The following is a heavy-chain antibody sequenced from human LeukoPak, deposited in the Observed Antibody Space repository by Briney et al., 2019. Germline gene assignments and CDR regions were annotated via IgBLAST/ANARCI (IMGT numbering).Heavy chain of an antibody. V-gene: IGHV3-49*04. CDR3: TRDYDILTGPEWFDP. CDR1: GFTFGDYA. CDR2: IRSKAYGGTT. D-gene: IGHD3-9*01. Sequence: GGSLRLSCTASGFTFGDYAMSWVRQAPGKGLEWVGFIRSKAYGGTTEYAASVKGRFTISRDDFKSIAYLQMNSLKTEDTAVYYCTRDYDILTGPEWFDPWGQGTLVTVSS. J-gene: IGHJ5*02.